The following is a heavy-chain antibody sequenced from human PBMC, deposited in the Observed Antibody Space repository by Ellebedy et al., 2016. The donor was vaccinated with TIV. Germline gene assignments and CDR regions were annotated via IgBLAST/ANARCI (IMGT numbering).Heavy chain of an antibody. CDR1: GFTFSNYW. Sequence: GGSLRLSCATSGFTFSNYWMTWVRQAPGKVLEWVANIKQDGSGKYYVDSVKGRFSISRDNAKNSLYVQMNSLTDEDTAVYYCARDQWLGRAYYFDSWGQGTLVTVSS. CDR2: IKQDGSGK. D-gene: IGHD6-19*01. CDR3: ARDQWLGRAYYFDS. J-gene: IGHJ4*02. V-gene: IGHV3-7*01.